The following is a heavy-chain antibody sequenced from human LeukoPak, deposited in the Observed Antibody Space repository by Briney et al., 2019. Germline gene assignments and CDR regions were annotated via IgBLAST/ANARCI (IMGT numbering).Heavy chain of an antibody. CDR3: ARTPYFDWLLSNYYYYYYMDV. Sequence: GGSLRLSCAASGFTFSSYSMNWVRQAPGKGLEWVSSISSSSSYIYYADSVKGRFTISRDNAKNSLYLQMNSLRAEDTAVYYCARTPYFDWLLSNYYYYYYMDVWGKGTTVTISS. V-gene: IGHV3-21*01. J-gene: IGHJ6*03. D-gene: IGHD3-9*01. CDR1: GFTFSSYS. CDR2: ISSSSSYI.